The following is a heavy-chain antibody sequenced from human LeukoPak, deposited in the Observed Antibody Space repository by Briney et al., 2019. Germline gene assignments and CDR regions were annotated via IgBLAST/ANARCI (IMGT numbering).Heavy chain of an antibody. CDR1: GYSISSGYY. D-gene: IGHD3-22*01. Sequence: PSETLSLTCTVSGYSISSGYYWGWIRQPPGKGLEWIGSIYHSGSTYYNPSLKSRVTISVDTSKNQFSLKLSSVTAADTAVYYCARGGMGSYDSSGYPDYWGQGTLVTVSS. J-gene: IGHJ4*02. CDR3: ARGGMGSYDSSGYPDY. V-gene: IGHV4-38-2*02. CDR2: IYHSGST.